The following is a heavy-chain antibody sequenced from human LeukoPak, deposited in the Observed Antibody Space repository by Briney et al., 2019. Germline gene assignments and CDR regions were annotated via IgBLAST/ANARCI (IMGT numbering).Heavy chain of an antibody. J-gene: IGHJ4*02. CDR2: ISSSSSYI. CDR1: GFTFSSYS. CDR3: AKSGGIVATSDDY. Sequence: GGSLRLSCAASGFTFSSYSMNWVRQAPGKGLEWVSSISSSSSYIYYADSVKGRFTISRDNAKNSLYLQMNSLRAEDTAVYYCAKSGGIVATSDDYWGQGTLVTVSS. D-gene: IGHD5-12*01. V-gene: IGHV3-21*04.